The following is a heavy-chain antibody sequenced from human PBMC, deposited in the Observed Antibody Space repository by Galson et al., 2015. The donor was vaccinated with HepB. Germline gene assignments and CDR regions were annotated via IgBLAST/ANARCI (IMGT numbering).Heavy chain of an antibody. Sequence: SLRLSCAASGFTVSSNYMSWVRQAPGKGLEWVSVIYSGGSTYYADSVKGRFTISRDNSKNTLYPQMNSLRAEDTAVYYCAREAPPSGWYTNWGQGTLVTVSS. CDR1: GFTVSSNY. J-gene: IGHJ4*02. CDR3: AREAPPSGWYTN. CDR2: IYSGGST. D-gene: IGHD6-19*01. V-gene: IGHV3-66*02.